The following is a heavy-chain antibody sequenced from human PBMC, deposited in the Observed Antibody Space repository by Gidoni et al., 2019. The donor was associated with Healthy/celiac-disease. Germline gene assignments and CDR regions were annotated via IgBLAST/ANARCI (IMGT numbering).Heavy chain of an antibody. CDR3: ARDRLYYDSSGYYYS. D-gene: IGHD3-22*01. CDR2: ISYDGSNK. J-gene: IGHJ4*02. Sequence: QVQLVESGGGVVQLGRSLRLSCAASGFTFSRYAMHWSRQAPGKGLGWVEVISYDGSNKYYADSVKGRFTISRDNSKNTLYLQMNSLRAEDTAVYYCARDRLYYDSSGYYYSWGQGTLVTVSS. V-gene: IGHV3-30-3*01. CDR1: GFTFSRYA.